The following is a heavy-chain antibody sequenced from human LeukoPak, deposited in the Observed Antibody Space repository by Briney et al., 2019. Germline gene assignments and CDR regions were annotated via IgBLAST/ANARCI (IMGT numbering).Heavy chain of an antibody. CDR3: ARATMGFDP. CDR1: GFTFSNYW. Sequence: GGSLRLSCTASGFTFSNYWMSWVRQAPGKGLEWVATIKRDGRETYYVDSVKGRFTISRDNAKISLYLQMNSLRAEDTAVYYCARATMGFDPWGQGTLVTVSS. CDR2: IKRDGRET. V-gene: IGHV3-7*04. D-gene: IGHD2-8*01. J-gene: IGHJ5*02.